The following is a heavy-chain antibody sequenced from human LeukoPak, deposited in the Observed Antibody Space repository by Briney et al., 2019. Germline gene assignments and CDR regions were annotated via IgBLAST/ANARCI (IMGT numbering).Heavy chain of an antibody. CDR2: INPNSGGT. V-gene: IGHV1-2*06. D-gene: IGHD6-6*01. J-gene: IGHJ4*02. CDR3: AREVAYSSSSLDY. CDR1: GYTFTGYY. Sequence: ASVKVSCTASGYTFTGYYMHWVRQAPGQGLEWMGRINPNSGGTNYAQKFQGRVTMTRDTSISTAYMELSRLRSDDTAVYYCAREVAYSSSSLDYWGQGTLVTVSS.